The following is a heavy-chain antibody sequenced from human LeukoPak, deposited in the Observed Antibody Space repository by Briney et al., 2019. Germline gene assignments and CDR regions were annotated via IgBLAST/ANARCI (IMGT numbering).Heavy chain of an antibody. Sequence: GGSLRLSCAASGFTFDDYAMHWVRQAPGKGLEWVSGISWNSGSIGYADSVKGRFTISRDNAKNSLYLQMNSLRSEDTAVYYCAREYRTMSSWGQGTLVTVSS. CDR1: GFTFDDYA. D-gene: IGHD2-2*01. CDR3: AREYRTMSS. V-gene: IGHV3-9*01. J-gene: IGHJ5*02. CDR2: ISWNSGSI.